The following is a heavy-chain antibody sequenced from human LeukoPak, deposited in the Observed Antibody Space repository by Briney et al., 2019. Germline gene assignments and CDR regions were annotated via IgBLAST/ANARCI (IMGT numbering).Heavy chain of an antibody. V-gene: IGHV3-30-3*01. Sequence: PGGSLRLSCAASGFTFSSYAMHWVRQAPGKGLEWVAVISYDGSNKYYADSVKGRFTISRDNSKNTLYLQMNSLRAEDTAVYYCARDRPAHDILTGYFAYWGQGTLVTVSS. D-gene: IGHD3-9*01. J-gene: IGHJ4*02. CDR1: GFTFSSYA. CDR2: ISYDGSNK. CDR3: ARDRPAHDILTGYFAY.